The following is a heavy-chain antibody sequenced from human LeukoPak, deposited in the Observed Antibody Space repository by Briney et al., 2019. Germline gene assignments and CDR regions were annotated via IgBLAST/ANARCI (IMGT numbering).Heavy chain of an antibody. V-gene: IGHV1-18*01. CDR2: ISAYNGNT. Sequence: GASVKVSCKASGYTFTSYGISRVRQAPGQGLEWMGWISAYNGNTNYAQKLQGRVTMTSDTSTSTACMELRSLRSDDTAVYYCARVPAARGIAFDIWGQGTMVTVSS. J-gene: IGHJ3*02. CDR3: ARVPAARGIAFDI. CDR1: GYTFTSYG. D-gene: IGHD2-2*01.